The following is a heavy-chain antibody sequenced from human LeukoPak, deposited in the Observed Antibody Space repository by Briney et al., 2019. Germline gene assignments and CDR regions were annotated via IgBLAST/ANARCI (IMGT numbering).Heavy chain of an antibody. Sequence: SETLSLTCTVSGGSLSSSSAYWGWIRQPPGEGLEWIGSIYYSKNTYYNPSLKSRVTISADTSKNQFSLTLGSVSATDTAVYYCVSPRGFSYGYFDYWGQGTLVTVSS. CDR1: GGSLSSSSAY. CDR2: IYYSKNT. CDR3: VSPRGFSYGYFDY. J-gene: IGHJ4*02. V-gene: IGHV4-39*01. D-gene: IGHD5-18*01.